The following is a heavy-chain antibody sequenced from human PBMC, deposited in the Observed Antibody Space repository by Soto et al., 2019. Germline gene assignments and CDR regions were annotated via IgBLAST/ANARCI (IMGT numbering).Heavy chain of an antibody. CDR3: ARDMDYSNYVGGA. Sequence: PGGSLRLSCAASGFTFSSYTMNWVRQAPGKGLEWISYISTRGNVIKYADSVKGRFTVSRDNAKSSLYLQMNSLRHEDTATYYCARDMDYSNYVGGAWGQGTLVTVSS. V-gene: IGHV3-48*02. D-gene: IGHD4-4*01. J-gene: IGHJ4*02. CDR2: ISTRGNVI. CDR1: GFTFSSYT.